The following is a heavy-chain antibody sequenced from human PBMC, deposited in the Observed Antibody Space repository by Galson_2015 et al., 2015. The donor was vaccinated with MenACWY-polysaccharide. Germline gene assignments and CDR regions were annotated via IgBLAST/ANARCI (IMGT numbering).Heavy chain of an antibody. Sequence: QSGAEVKKPGESLKISCQASGYIFTNYWIGWVRQMPGEGLEWMGIIYPSDSDTRYSPSFQGQVTISADKSINTAYLQWSSLKASDTAMYYCTRLEYSYGSIKHFDYWGQGTLVTVSS. CDR3: TRLEYSYGSIKHFDY. D-gene: IGHD5-18*01. CDR1: GYIFTNYW. CDR2: IYPSDSDT. V-gene: IGHV5-51*01. J-gene: IGHJ4*02.